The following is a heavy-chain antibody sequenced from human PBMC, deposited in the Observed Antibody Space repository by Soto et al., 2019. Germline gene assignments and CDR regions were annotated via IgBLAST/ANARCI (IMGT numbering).Heavy chain of an antibody. D-gene: IGHD6-19*01. CDR3: ARGASSGWTHSFDY. CDR2: INSAGSST. J-gene: IGHJ4*02. Sequence: EVQLVESGGGLVEPGGSLRLSCAASGFTFSSYWMHWVRQAPGKGLVWVARINSAGSSTNYADSVKGRLTISRDNAKNTVYLQMNSLRDEATALYYCARGASSGWTHSFDYWGQGSLVTVSS. CDR1: GFTFSSYW. V-gene: IGHV3-74*01.